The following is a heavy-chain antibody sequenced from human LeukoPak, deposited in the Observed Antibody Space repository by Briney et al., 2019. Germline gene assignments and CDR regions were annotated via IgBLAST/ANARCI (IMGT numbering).Heavy chain of an antibody. J-gene: IGHJ4*02. CDR1: GGSISSGDYY. V-gene: IGHV4-30-4*01. D-gene: IGHD3-22*01. CDR3: ARDPDYYDSSGHEVY. Sequence: PSETLSLTCTVSGGSISSGDYYWSWIRQPPGKGLEWIGYIYYSGSTYYNPSLKSRVTISVDRSKNQFSLKLSSVTAADTAVYYCARDPDYYDSSGHEVYWGQGTLVTVSS. CDR2: IYYSGST.